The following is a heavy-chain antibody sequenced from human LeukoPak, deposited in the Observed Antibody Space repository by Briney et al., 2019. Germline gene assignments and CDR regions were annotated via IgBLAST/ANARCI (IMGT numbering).Heavy chain of an antibody. V-gene: IGHV4-34*01. CDR3: ARVCFYDSSGDYYGPGYYFDY. CDR2: INHSGST. J-gene: IGHJ4*02. CDR1: AGSFSGYY. D-gene: IGHD3-22*01. Sequence: SETLSLTYAVYAGSFSGYYWSWIRQPPGKGLEWIGEINHSGSTNYNPSLKSRVTISVDTSKNQFSLKLSSVTAADTAVYYCARVCFYDSSGDYYGPGYYFDYWGQGTLVTVSS.